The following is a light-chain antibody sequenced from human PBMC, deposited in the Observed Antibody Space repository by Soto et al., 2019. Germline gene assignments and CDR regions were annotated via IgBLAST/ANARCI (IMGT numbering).Light chain of an antibody. Sequence: IQITQSPSTLSASVGDRVTITCRASQAISTWLSCYQQNPGNAPKLLIYDVSTFESWVPTRFSGGGAGTEFTLTISRLQPDEFATYFCQQYDTFWTFGQGTKVDIK. CDR3: QQYDTFWT. CDR1: QAISTW. CDR2: DVS. V-gene: IGKV1-5*01. J-gene: IGKJ1*01.